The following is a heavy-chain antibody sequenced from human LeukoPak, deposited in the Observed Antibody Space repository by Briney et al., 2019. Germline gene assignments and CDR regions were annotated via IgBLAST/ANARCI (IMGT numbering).Heavy chain of an antibody. J-gene: IGHJ4*02. CDR2: ISSSSSTI. D-gene: IGHD1-26*01. V-gene: IGHV3-48*01. CDR3: ARAPGSYYVYFGY. CDR1: GFTFSSYS. Sequence: PGGSLRLSCAASGFTFSSYSMNWVRQAPGKGLEWVSYISSSSSTIYYADSVKGRFTISRDNAKNSLYLQMNSLRAEDTAVYYCARAPGSYYVYFGYWGQGTLVTVSS.